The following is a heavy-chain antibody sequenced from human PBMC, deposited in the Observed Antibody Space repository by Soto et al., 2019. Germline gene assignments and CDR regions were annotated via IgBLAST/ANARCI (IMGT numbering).Heavy chain of an antibody. CDR1: GFTFSSYG. V-gene: IGHV3-30*18. CDR2: ISYDGSNK. D-gene: IGHD4-17*01. CDR3: AKDLGGLYYYYYGMDV. Sequence: GGSLRLSCAASGFTFSSYGMHWVRQAPGKGLEWVAVISYDGSNKYYADSVKGRFTISRDNSKNTLYLQMNSLRAEDTAVYYCAKDLGGLYYYYYGMDVWGQGTTVTVSS. J-gene: IGHJ6*02.